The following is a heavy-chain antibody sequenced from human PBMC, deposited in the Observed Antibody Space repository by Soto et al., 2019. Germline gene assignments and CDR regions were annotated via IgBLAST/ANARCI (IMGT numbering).Heavy chain of an antibody. CDR3: ARKEDGYNRLFDY. CDR1: GVSINSRGYY. J-gene: IGHJ4*02. Sequence: QVQLQESGPGLVKPSETLSLTCTVSGVSINSRGYYWGWIRQPPGKGLEWIESMFYSGTTYYNPSLKSRITIAVDSSKNQFSLSLSSVTVADTAFYYCARKEDGYNRLFDYWGQGILVTVSS. CDR2: MFYSGTT. D-gene: IGHD5-12*01. V-gene: IGHV4-39*01.